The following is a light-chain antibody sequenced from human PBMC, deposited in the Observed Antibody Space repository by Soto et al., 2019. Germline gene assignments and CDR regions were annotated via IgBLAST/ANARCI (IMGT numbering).Light chain of an antibody. CDR1: SSNIGSKT. CDR2: SNY. V-gene: IGLV1-44*01. Sequence: QSVLTQPPSASGTPGQRVTISGSGSSSNIGSKTVNWYQQLPGTAPKLLIYSNYQRPSGVPDRFSGSKSGTSASLAISGLQSEDEADYYCAAWDASLNGYVFGPGTKLTVL. CDR3: AAWDASLNGYV. J-gene: IGLJ1*01.